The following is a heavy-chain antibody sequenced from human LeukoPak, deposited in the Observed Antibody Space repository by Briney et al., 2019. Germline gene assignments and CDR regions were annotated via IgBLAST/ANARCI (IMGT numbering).Heavy chain of an antibody. CDR3: ARDFHDIAAADAFDI. CDR2: ISSSSSYI. V-gene: IGHV3-21*01. Sequence: PGGSLRLSCRASGFIFSSYWMHWVRQAPGKGLEWVSSISSSSSYIYYADSVKGRFTISRDNAKNSLYLQMNSLRAEDTAVYYCARDFHDIAAADAFDIWGQGTMVTVSS. CDR1: GFIFSSYW. D-gene: IGHD6-13*01. J-gene: IGHJ3*02.